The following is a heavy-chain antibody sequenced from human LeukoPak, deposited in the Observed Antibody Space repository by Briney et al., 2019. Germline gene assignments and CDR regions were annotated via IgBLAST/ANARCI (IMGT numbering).Heavy chain of an antibody. V-gene: IGHV4-4*07. J-gene: IGHJ4*02. CDR1: GDSISSYY. D-gene: IGHD6-13*01. CDR3: ARGFGAAAGDY. Sequence: SETLSLTCSVSGDSISSYYWSWIRQPAGKGLEWIGRIYTSGSTNYNPSLKSRVTISADKSKNQFSLKPSSVTAADTAVYYCARGFGAAAGDYWGQGTLVTVSS. CDR2: IYTSGST.